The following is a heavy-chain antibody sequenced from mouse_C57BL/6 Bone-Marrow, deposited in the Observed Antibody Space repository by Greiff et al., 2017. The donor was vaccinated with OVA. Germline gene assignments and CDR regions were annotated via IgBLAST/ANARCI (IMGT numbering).Heavy chain of an antibody. CDR2: IVPENGDT. CDR3: TKGVSLDY. CDR1: GFNIKDDY. V-gene: IGHV14-4*01. Sequence: DVKLQESGAELVRPGASVKLSCTASGFNIKDDYMHWVKQRPEQGLEWIGWIVPENGDTEYASKFQGKATITADTSSNTAYLQLSSLTSEGTAVYYCTKGVSLDYWGQGTTLTVSS. J-gene: IGHJ2*01.